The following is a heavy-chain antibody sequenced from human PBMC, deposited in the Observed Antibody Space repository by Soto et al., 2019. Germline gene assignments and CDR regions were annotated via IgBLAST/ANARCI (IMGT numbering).Heavy chain of an antibody. CDR2: ISHDGSNK. J-gene: IGHJ4*02. CDR3: AKPRFPGIAVAGPLGY. D-gene: IGHD6-19*01. CDR1: GFTFSSYW. V-gene: IGHV3-30*18. Sequence: PGGSLRLSCAASGFTFSSYWMHWVRQAPGKGLEWVAVISHDGSNKYYADSVKGRFTISRDNSKNTLYLQMNSLRAEDTAVYYCAKPRFPGIAVAGPLGYWGQGTLVTVSS.